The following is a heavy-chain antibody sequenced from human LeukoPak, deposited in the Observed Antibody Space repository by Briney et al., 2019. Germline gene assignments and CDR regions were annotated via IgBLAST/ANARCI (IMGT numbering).Heavy chain of an antibody. D-gene: IGHD3-10*01. J-gene: IGHJ3*02. CDR2: IYYSGST. CDR1: GGSISSGDYY. V-gene: IGHV4-30-4*01. Sequence: MASETLSLTCTVSGGSISSGDYYWSWIRQPPGKGLEWIGYIYYSGSTYYNPSLKSRVTISVDTSKNQFSLKLSSVTAADTAVYYCARASGGRRSPFSTVTRFAFDIWGQGTMVTVSS. CDR3: ARASGGRRSPFSTVTRFAFDI.